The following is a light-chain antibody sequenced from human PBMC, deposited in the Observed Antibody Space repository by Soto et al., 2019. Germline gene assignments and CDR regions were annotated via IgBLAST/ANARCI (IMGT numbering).Light chain of an antibody. J-gene: IGKJ1*01. V-gene: IGKV1-39*01. CDR2: AAS. CDR1: QSISSY. CDR3: QQSYSTPPT. Sequence: DIQMTQSPSSLSASVGDRVTITCRASQSISSYLNWYQQKPGKAPKLLIYAASSLQSGVPSRFSGSGSGTDFTLTIRSMQPEAFANYYCQQSYSTPPTFGQGTKVDIQ.